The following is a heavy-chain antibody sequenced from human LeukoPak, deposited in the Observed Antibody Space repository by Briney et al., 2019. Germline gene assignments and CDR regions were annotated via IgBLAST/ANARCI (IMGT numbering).Heavy chain of an antibody. CDR2: ISSSSSYI. CDR1: GFTFSSYS. D-gene: IGHD3-16*02. Sequence: GGSLRLSCAASGFTFSSYSMNWVRQAPGKGLEWVSSISSSSSYIYYADSVKGRFTISRDNAKNSLYLQMNSLRAEDTAVYYCARDAYAYDYVWGSYRYTPYHFDYWGQGTLVTVSS. CDR3: ARDAYAYDYVWGSYRYTPYHFDY. V-gene: IGHV3-21*01. J-gene: IGHJ4*02.